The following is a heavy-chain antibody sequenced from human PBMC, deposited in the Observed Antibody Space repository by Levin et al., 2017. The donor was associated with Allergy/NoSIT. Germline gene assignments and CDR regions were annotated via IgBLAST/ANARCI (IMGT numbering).Heavy chain of an antibody. J-gene: IGHJ4*02. Sequence: ASETLSLTCAASGFTVSTNYMSWVRQAPGKGLEWVSVIYGGGSTYYADSVKGRFTISRDNPKNTLYLQMNSLRAEDTAVYYCARDSSDYGLDYWGQGTLVTVSS. D-gene: IGHD4-17*01. V-gene: IGHV3-53*01. CDR2: IYGGGST. CDR1: GFTVSTNY. CDR3: ARDSSDYGLDY.